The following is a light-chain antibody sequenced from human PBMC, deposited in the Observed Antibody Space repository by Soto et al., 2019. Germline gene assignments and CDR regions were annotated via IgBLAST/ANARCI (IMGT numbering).Light chain of an antibody. V-gene: IGKV1-5*01. CDR3: QQYEGNPT. CDR2: DAS. Sequence: DIQLTQSPSTLSASIGDRVFITFRASQTIDRWLAWYQQRPGLAPILLIYDASTFESGVPSRFIGSGSETEFTLTISSLKPDDFATYHCQQYEGNPTFGQGTTVEVK. CDR1: QTIDRW. J-gene: IGKJ1*01.